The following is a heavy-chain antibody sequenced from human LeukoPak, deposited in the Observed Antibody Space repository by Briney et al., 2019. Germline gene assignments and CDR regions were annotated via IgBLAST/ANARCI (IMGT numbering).Heavy chain of an antibody. J-gene: IGHJ4*02. CDR2: ISSSSSTI. D-gene: IGHD3-22*01. CDR3: ARGAYYYED. CDR1: GFTFSSHS. Sequence: GGSLRLSCAASGFTFSSHSMNWVRQAPGKGLEWVSYISSSSSTIYYADSVKGRFTISRDNAKNSLYLRMNSLRAEDTAVYYCARGAYYYEDWGQGTLVTVSS. V-gene: IGHV3-48*01.